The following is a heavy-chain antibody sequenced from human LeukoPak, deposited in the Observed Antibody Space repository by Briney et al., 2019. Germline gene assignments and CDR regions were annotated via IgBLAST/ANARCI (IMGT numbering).Heavy chain of an antibody. CDR3: ARGRQDVTMIVVVMTAVSYYLDV. J-gene: IGHJ6*03. Sequence: SETLSLTCAAYGGSFSGYYWSWIRQTPGKGLEWIGEMNPSGSTNYNPSLKGRVTISVDTSKNQFSLKLSSVTAADTAVYYCARGRQDVTMIVVVMTAVSYYLDVWGKGTTVTVS. CDR1: GGSFSGYY. D-gene: IGHD3-22*01. CDR2: MNPSGST. V-gene: IGHV4-34*01.